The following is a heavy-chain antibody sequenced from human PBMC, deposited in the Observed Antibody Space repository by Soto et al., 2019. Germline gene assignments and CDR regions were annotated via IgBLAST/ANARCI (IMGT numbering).Heavy chain of an antibody. D-gene: IGHD3-16*01. V-gene: IGHV1-18*01. CDR3: AMVDVYVTPSPQDV. Sequence: QVQLVQSGAEVKNPGASVKVSCKASGYTFTRYGIGWARQAPGQGLEWMGWINTYNGNTKYAQNVQGRVTLTTDTSTSTANMELRSLRSNDTAIYYCAMVDVYVTPSPQDVWGQGTTVIVSS. CDR2: INTYNGNT. CDR1: GYTFTRYG. J-gene: IGHJ6*02.